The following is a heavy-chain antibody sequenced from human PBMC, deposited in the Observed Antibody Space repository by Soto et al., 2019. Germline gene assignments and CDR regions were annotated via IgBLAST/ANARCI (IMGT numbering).Heavy chain of an antibody. J-gene: IGHJ4*02. CDR2: IKSKTDGGTT. Sequence: PGGSLRLSCAASGFTFSNAWMSWVRQAPGKGLEWVGRIKSKTDGGTTDYAAPVKGRFTISRDDSKNTLYLQMNSLKTEDTAVYYCTLDSSGWYGDYFDYWGQGTLVTV. V-gene: IGHV3-15*01. CDR3: TLDSSGWYGDYFDY. CDR1: GFTFSNAW. D-gene: IGHD6-19*01.